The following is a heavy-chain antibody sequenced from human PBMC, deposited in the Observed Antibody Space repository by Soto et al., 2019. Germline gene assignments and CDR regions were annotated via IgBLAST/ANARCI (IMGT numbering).Heavy chain of an antibody. Sequence: SLRLCCSASVFTFSEYYMSWSRQAPGKGLEWVSYISSSGTTIFYADSLRGRFTISRDNAKKSLYLQMNSLRGEDTAVYYCAREPSNWNYCFDYWGQGTLVTVSS. CDR1: VFTFSEYY. V-gene: IGHV3-11*01. CDR2: ISSSGTTI. J-gene: IGHJ4*02. D-gene: IGHD1-7*01. CDR3: AREPSNWNYCFDY.